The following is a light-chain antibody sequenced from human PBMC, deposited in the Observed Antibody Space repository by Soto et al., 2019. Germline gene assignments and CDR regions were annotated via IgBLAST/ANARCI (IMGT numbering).Light chain of an antibody. J-gene: IGKJ3*01. Sequence: ESVLTQSPVTLSLSPGERATLSCRDSQSVSSYLACYQQKPGQAPRLLIYDASNRATGIPARFSGSGSGTDFTLTVSSLEPEDFAVYRCQQRSPWLTFGRGINVDI. V-gene: IGKV3-11*01. CDR2: DAS. CDR3: QQRSPWLT. CDR1: QSVSSY.